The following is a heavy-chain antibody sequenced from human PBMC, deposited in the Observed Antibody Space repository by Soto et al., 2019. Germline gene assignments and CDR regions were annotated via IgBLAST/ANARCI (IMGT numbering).Heavy chain of an antibody. D-gene: IGHD2-15*01. CDR1: GGSISSSSYY. Sequence: NPSETLSLTCTVSGGSISSSSYYWGWIRQPPGKGLEWIGSIYYSGSTYYNPSLKSRVTISVDTSKNQFSLKLSSVTAADTAVYYCASTIVVVAAQYNWFDPWGQGTLVTVSS. V-gene: IGHV4-39*01. CDR2: IYYSGST. J-gene: IGHJ5*02. CDR3: ASTIVVVAAQYNWFDP.